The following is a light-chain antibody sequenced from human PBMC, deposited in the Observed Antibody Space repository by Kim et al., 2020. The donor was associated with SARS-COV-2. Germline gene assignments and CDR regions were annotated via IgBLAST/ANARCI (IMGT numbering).Light chain of an antibody. Sequence: DIVMTQSPLSLPVTPGEPASISCRSSQSLLHSNGNYNLDWFVQKAGQSPQVLIYLGSNRPSGVPDSFSRSRSGTDFTLKISRVQAENVIIYYSIQPLQTPHTFAQGTNLQI. V-gene: IGKV2-28*01. J-gene: IGKJ2*01. CDR1: QSLLHSNGNYN. CDR3: IQPLQTPHT. CDR2: LGS.